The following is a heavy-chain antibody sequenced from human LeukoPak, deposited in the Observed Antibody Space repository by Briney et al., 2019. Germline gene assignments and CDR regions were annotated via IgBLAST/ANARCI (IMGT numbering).Heavy chain of an antibody. D-gene: IGHD3-16*01. CDR3: AREGGPYGPLGQ. CDR2: IYYSGST. Sequence: PSETLSLACIVSGGSISNYYWSWTRQPPGKGLEWIGYIYYSGSTNYNPSLKSRVTISLDTSKNQFSLKLSSVAAADTAVYYCAREGGPYGPLGQWGRGTLVTVAS. V-gene: IGHV4-59*01. CDR1: GGSISNYY. J-gene: IGHJ4*02.